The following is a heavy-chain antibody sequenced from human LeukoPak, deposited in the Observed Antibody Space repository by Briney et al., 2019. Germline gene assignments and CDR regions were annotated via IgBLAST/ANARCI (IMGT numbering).Heavy chain of an antibody. V-gene: IGHV1-2*02. CDR3: ARGRYSNDY. CDR2: INPNSGGT. D-gene: IGHD2-21*01. J-gene: IGHJ4*02. CDR1: GYTFTGYY. Sequence: ASVKVSCKASGYTFTGYYMHWVRQAPGQGLEWMGWINPNSGGTNYAQKFQGRITLTRDTSISTVFMELNNLRSDDTAVYYCARGRYSNDYWGQGTLVTVSS.